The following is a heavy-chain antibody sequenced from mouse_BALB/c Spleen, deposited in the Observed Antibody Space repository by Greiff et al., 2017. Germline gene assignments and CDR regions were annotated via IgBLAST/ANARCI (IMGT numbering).Heavy chain of an antibody. Sequence: RLEWVAEISSGGSYTYYPDTVTGRFTISRDNAKNTLYLEMSSLRSEDTAMYYCARDQGTYWGQGTLVTVSA. J-gene: IGHJ3*01. CDR2: ISSGGSYT. V-gene: IGHV5-9-4*01. D-gene: IGHD3-2*02. CDR3: ARDQGTY.